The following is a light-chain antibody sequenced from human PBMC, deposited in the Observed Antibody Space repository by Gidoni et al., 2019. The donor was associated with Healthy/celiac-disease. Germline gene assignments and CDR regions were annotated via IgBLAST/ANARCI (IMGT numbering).Light chain of an antibody. J-gene: IGKJ4*01. CDR1: QSVSSSY. CDR3: QQYGSSPPELT. V-gene: IGKV3-20*01. CDR2: GAS. Sequence: EIVLTQSPGTLSLSPGERATLSCRASQSVSSSYLAWYQQKPGQAPRLLIYGASSRATGIPDRFSGSGSGTDFTLTISRLEPEDFAVYYCQQYGSSPPELTFGGXTKVEIK.